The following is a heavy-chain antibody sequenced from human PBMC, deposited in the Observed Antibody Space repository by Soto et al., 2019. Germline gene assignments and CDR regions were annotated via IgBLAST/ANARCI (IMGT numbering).Heavy chain of an antibody. CDR1: GFTFSSYA. D-gene: IGHD6-19*01. Sequence: GGSLRLSCAASGFTFSSYAMSWVRQAPGKGLEWVSSISGSSSYIYYADSVKGRFTISRDNAKNSLYLQMSSLRAEDTAVYYCARGHPSGGSAFDIWGQGTMVTVSS. J-gene: IGHJ3*02. V-gene: IGHV3-21*01. CDR3: ARGHPSGGSAFDI. CDR2: ISGSSSYI.